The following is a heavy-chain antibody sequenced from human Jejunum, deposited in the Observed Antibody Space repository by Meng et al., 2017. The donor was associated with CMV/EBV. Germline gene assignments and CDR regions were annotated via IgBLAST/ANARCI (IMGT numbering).Heavy chain of an antibody. V-gene: IGHV6-1*01. Sequence: GDSVSSKSVAWSWIRQSPSRGLGWLGRTYYRSKWYNDYAESVRGRTIVNPDTSKNQFSLHLNSVTPEDTAVYFCARGSYSSAWVFDSWGQGTLVTVSS. J-gene: IGHJ4*02. CDR2: TYYRSKWYN. CDR3: ARGSYSSAWVFDS. D-gene: IGHD6-19*01. CDR1: GDSVSSKSVA.